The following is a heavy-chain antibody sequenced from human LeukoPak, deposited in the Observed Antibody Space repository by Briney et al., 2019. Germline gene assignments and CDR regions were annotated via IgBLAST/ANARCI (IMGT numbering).Heavy chain of an antibody. CDR1: GGSISSYY. Sequence: SETLSLTCTVSGGSISSYYWSRIRQPPGKGLEWIGYIYYSGSTNYNPSLKSRVTISVDTSKNQFSLKLSSVTAADTAVYYCARDRSEFDYWGQGTLVTVSS. CDR2: IYYSGST. J-gene: IGHJ4*02. V-gene: IGHV4-59*01. D-gene: IGHD3-3*01. CDR3: ARDRSEFDY.